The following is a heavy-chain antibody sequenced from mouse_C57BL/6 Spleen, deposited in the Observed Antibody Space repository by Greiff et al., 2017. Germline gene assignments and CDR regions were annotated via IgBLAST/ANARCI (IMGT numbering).Heavy chain of an antibody. J-gene: IGHJ2*01. Sequence: QVHVKQSGAELVRPGASVTLSCKASGYTITDYEMHWVKQTPVHGLEWIGAIDPETGGTAYNQKFKGKAILTADKSSSTAYMELRSLTSEDSAVYYCTLSSLYYFDYWGQGTTLTVSS. V-gene: IGHV1-15*01. D-gene: IGHD1-1*01. CDR2: IDPETGGT. CDR1: GYTITDYE. CDR3: TLSSLYYFDY.